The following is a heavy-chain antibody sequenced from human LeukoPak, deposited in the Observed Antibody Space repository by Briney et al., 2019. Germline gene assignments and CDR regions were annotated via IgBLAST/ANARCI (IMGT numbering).Heavy chain of an antibody. D-gene: IGHD3-3*01. CDR3: ARVNDSWSDSGKWFDP. V-gene: IGHV7-4-1*02. J-gene: IGHJ5*02. CDR2: INSNTGNP. CDR1: GYTFTNYA. Sequence: GASVKVSCKASGYTFTNYAMNWVRQAPGQGLEWMGWINSNTGNPTYAQGFTGRFVFSLDTSVNTAYLQISSLKAEDTAVYYCARVNDSWSDSGKWFDPWGQGTLVTVSS.